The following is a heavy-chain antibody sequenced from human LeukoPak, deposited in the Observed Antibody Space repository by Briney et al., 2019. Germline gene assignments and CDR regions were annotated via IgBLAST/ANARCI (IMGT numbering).Heavy chain of an antibody. J-gene: IGHJ5*02. V-gene: IGHV1-18*01. CDR3: AREPPPPDIGSSWYKINWFDP. D-gene: IGHD6-13*01. CDR1: GYTFTRYG. CDR2: TSAYNGNT. Sequence: ASVKVSCKASGYTFTRYGISWVRQAPGQGLEWMGWTSAYNGNTNYAQKFQGRVTMTTDTSTSTVYMELRSLRSDDTAVYYCAREPPPPDIGSSWYKINWFDPWGQGTLVTVS.